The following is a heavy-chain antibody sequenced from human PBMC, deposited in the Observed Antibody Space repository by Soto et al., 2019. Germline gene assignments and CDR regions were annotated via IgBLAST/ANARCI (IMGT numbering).Heavy chain of an antibody. D-gene: IGHD3-22*01. V-gene: IGHV3-33*01. Sequence: PGGSLRLSCAVSGFPFSAYGMHWVRQAPGKGLQWVAVIWFDGGNEYYADSVRGRFTISRDNSKNTLYLQMNSLTDEDTAVYYCARDSGGSGYEFDYWGQGTLVTVSS. CDR2: IWFDGGNE. CDR3: ARDSGGSGYEFDY. CDR1: GFPFSAYG. J-gene: IGHJ4*02.